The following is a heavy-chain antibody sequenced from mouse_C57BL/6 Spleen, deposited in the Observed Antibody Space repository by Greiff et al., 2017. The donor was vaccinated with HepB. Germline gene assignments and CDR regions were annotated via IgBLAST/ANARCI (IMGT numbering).Heavy chain of an antibody. J-gene: IGHJ3*01. D-gene: IGHD2-3*01. CDR2: INPNNGGT. V-gene: IGHV1-26*01. CDR1: GYTFTDYY. Sequence: EVQLQQSGPELVKPGASVKISCKASGYTFTDYYMNWVKQSHGKSLEWIGDINPNNGGTSYNQKFKGKATLTVDKSSSTAYMELRSLTSEDSAVYYCARSWDGYLFAYWGQGTLVTVSA. CDR3: ARSWDGYLFAY.